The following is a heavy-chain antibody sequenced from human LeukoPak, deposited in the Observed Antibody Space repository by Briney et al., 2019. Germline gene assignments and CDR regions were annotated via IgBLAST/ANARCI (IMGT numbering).Heavy chain of an antibody. CDR1: GFTFSDYY. CDR3: ARDTDKFDY. CDR2: ISGSSIYT. V-gene: IGHV3-11*06. Sequence: GGSLRLSCAVSGFTFSDYYMSWIRQAPGKGLEWISYISGSSIYTDYADSVKGRFTISRGNAKNSLYLQMNSLRVEDTAVYYCARDTDKFDYRGQGTLVTVSS. D-gene: IGHD3-9*01. J-gene: IGHJ4*02.